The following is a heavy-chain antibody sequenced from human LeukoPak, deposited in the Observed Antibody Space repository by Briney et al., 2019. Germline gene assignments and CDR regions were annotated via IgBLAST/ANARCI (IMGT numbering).Heavy chain of an antibody. Sequence: SHTQSHTRAVYSASFSGYYWSWISQPAGKWLEWIGEINHSGSTTYNPSLETGFTISVDTSKNQFSLKLSSVTVADAAVYCCASFSSSSSSFDYWGQGTLVTVSS. CDR1: SASFSGYY. V-gene: IGHV4-34*01. D-gene: IGHD6-6*01. CDR2: INHSGST. CDR3: ASFSSSSSSFDY. J-gene: IGHJ4*02.